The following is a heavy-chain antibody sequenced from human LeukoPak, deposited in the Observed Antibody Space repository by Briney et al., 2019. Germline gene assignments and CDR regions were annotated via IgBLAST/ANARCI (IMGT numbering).Heavy chain of an antibody. CDR1: GFTFRDYY. J-gene: IGHJ3*02. V-gene: IGHV3-11*01. D-gene: IGHD5-24*01. CDR3: ARAIYDGFDI. CDR2: ITSSGNTV. Sequence: GGSLRLSCAASGFTFRDYYMTWIRQAPGRGLEWVSYITSSGNTVYYADSVKGRFTISRDSAKNSLYLQMSSLRAEDTAVYYCARAIYDGFDIWGQGTVVTVSS.